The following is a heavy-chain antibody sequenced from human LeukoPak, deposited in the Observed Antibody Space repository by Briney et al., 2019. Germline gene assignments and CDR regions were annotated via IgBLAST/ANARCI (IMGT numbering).Heavy chain of an antibody. CDR2: LDSSGST. D-gene: IGHD4-23*01. CDR1: GGSISSRSDY. CDR3: SRSHDYGGLYFYYYMDV. Sequence: ASETLSLTCTVSGGSISSRSDYWGWIRQTPGKGLEWIGNLDSSGSTYYNPSLKSRVTISVGTSKNQFSLNLRSVTAADTAIYFCSRSHDYGGLYFYYYMDVWSKGTTVTVSS. V-gene: IGHV4-39*01. J-gene: IGHJ6*03.